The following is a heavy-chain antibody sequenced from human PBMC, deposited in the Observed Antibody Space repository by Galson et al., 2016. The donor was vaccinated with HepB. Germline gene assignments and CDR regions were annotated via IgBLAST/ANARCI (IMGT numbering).Heavy chain of an antibody. V-gene: IGHV3-30*18. J-gene: IGHJ4*02. D-gene: IGHD6-6*01. CDR3: TKDMEKPQLVSLNFDY. Sequence: SLRLSCAASGFSFSNYGVHWVRQAPGKGLEWVAVISYDGGHKNYADSVKGRFTISRDNWKNTLYLQMNRLRAEDTAVYFCTKDMEKPQLVSLNFDYWGQGTSVTVSA. CDR1: GFSFSNYG. CDR2: ISYDGGHK.